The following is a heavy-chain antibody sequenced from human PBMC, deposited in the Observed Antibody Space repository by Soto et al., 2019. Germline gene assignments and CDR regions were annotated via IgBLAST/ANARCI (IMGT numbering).Heavy chain of an antibody. Sequence: EVQLVESGGGLVQPGGSLRLSCAASGFTFRTYWLSWVRQVPGKGLEWVANINLDGSEKNYVDSVKGRFTISRDNARNSLYLRMSSLRAEDTALYYCARDGSTSWYSYDYHGMDVWGQGTTVTVSS. CDR3: ARDGSTSWYSYDYHGMDV. V-gene: IGHV3-7*05. CDR2: INLDGSEK. CDR1: GFTFRTYW. D-gene: IGHD5-18*01. J-gene: IGHJ6*02.